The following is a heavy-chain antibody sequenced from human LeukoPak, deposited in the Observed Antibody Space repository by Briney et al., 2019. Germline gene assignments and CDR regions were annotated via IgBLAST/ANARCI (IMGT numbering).Heavy chain of an antibody. CDR3: ARGPEYDSSGYPLRPLDY. CDR1: GGSFSGYY. V-gene: IGHV4-34*01. Sequence: SETLSLTYAVYGGSFSGYYWSWIRQPPGKGLEWIGEINHSGSTNYNPSLKSRVTISVDTSKNQFSLKLSSVTAADTAVYYCARGPEYDSSGYPLRPLDYWGQGTLVTVSS. CDR2: INHSGST. J-gene: IGHJ4*02. D-gene: IGHD3-22*01.